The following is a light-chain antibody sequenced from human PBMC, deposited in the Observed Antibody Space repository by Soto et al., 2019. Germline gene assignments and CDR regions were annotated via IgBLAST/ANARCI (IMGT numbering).Light chain of an antibody. J-gene: IGKJ1*01. V-gene: IGKV3-20*01. CDR3: QQYGSSPWT. CDR1: QSVSSSY. Sequence: EIVLTQSPGTLSLSPGERATLSCRASQSVSSSYLAWYQQKPGQAPRLLIYGASSRATGIPDRFSGSGSGPDFTLTISRLEPEDFAVYYCQQYGSSPWTFAQGTKVEIK. CDR2: GAS.